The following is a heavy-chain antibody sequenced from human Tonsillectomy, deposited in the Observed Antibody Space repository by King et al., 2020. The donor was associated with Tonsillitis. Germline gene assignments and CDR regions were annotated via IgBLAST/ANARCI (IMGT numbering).Heavy chain of an antibody. D-gene: IGHD3-3*01. Sequence: LQLQESGPGLVKPSETLSLTCTVSGGSISSSSYYWGWIRQPPGKGLEWIGSIYYSGSTYYNPSLKSRATISVDTSKNQFSLKLSSVTAADTAVYYCAREGRNTIFGGVNPNFDYWGQGTLVTVSS. J-gene: IGHJ4*02. V-gene: IGHV4-39*02. CDR3: AREGRNTIFGGVNPNFDY. CDR2: IYYSGST. CDR1: GGSISSSSYY.